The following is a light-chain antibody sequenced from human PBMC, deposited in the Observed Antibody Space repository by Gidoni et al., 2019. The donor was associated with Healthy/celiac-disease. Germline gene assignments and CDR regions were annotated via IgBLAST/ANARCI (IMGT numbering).Light chain of an antibody. V-gene: IGKV1-5*03. CDR2: KAS. Sequence: DIQMTQSPSTLSASVGDRVTITCRATQSISDWLAWYQQKSGKAPKLLIYKASSLESGVPSRFSGSGSGTEFTLTISSLQPDDFAAYYCQQYNSYPYTFXQXTKLEIK. CDR1: QSISDW. J-gene: IGKJ2*01. CDR3: QQYNSYPYT.